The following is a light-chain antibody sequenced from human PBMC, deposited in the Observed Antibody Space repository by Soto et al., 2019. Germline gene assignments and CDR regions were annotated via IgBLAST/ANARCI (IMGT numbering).Light chain of an antibody. CDR3: QQYNSYSPST. Sequence: SVGDRVTITCRASQSISSWLAWYQQKPGKAPKLLIYDASRLESGVPSRFSGSGSGTEFTLTISSLQPDDFATYYCQQYNSYSPSTFGQGTKVDIK. CDR2: DAS. J-gene: IGKJ1*01. V-gene: IGKV1-5*01. CDR1: QSISSW.